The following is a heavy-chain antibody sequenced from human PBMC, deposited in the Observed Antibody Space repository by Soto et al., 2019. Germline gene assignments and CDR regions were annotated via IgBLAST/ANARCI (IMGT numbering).Heavy chain of an antibody. CDR1: GGPINSPDYY. V-gene: IGHV4-30-4*01. J-gene: IGHJ5*02. CDR2: LYLNGGT. D-gene: IGHD6-13*01. CDR3: ARGISKYSSWYEPHTWFDA. Sequence: QVQLQESGPGLVKPSQTLSLTCNVSGGPINSPDYYWTWIRQSPGKGLEWIGYLYLNGGTQYNPSFRTPISMSLDTSKKHFSLKMRSVTGADTAVYYCARGISKYSSWYEPHTWFDAWGQGALVTVSS.